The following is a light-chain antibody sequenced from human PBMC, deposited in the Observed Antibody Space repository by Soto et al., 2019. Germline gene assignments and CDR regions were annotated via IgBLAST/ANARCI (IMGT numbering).Light chain of an antibody. CDR1: QSVSTY. Sequence: EIVLTQSPATLSLSPGERATLSCRASQSVSTYLAWYQQKPGQAPRLLIYDASNRATGIPARFSGSGSGTDFTLTISSLEPEDFAVYYCQQRYNWPPYTSGQGTKLEIK. J-gene: IGKJ2*01. V-gene: IGKV3-11*01. CDR2: DAS. CDR3: QQRYNWPPYT.